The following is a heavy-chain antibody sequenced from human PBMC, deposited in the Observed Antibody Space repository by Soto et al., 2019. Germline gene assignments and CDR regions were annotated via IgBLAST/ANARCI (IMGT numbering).Heavy chain of an antibody. J-gene: IGHJ6*02. CDR2: INPRGGST. D-gene: IGHD6-6*01. V-gene: IGHV1-46*01. CDR1: GYTFTSYY. CDR3: ARDRRVRIAARLGNDYYYYGMDV. Sequence: QVQLVQSGAEVKKPGASVKVSCKASGYTFTSYYMHWVRQAPGQGLEWMGIINPRGGSTSYAQKFQGRVTMTRDTSTSTVYMELSSLRSEDTAVYYCARDRRVRIAARLGNDYYYYGMDVWGQGTTVTVSS.